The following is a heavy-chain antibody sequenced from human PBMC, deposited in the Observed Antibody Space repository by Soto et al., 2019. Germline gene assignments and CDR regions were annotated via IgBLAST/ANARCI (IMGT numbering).Heavy chain of an antibody. CDR2: MSYSGTT. J-gene: IGHJ4*02. V-gene: IGHV4-59*01. CDR1: DDSIRDYY. Sequence: QVQLQESGPGLVKPSETLSLTCTVSDDSIRDYYWNWIRQPPGKGLEWLGYMSYSGTTTYNPSLKSRVSMSIDTSRNELSLTLSSVTAADTAVYYCARILYTSGWESDYWGQGALVTVSS. D-gene: IGHD6-19*01. CDR3: ARILYTSGWESDY.